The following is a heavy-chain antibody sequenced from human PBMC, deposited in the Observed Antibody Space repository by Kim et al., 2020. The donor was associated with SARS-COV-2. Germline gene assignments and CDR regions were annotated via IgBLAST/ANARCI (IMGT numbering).Heavy chain of an antibody. CDR3: ARERPHITFGGVIGYYGMDV. D-gene: IGHD3-16*02. Sequence: RFTISRDNSKNTLYLQMNSLRAEDTAVYYCARERPHITFGGVIGYYGMDVWGQGTTVTVSS. J-gene: IGHJ6*02. V-gene: IGHV3-30*07.